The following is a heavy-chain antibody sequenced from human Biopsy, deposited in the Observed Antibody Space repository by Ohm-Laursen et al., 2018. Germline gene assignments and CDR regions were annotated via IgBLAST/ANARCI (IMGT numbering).Heavy chain of an antibody. CDR2: ISYSGST. V-gene: IGHV4-59*08. CDR1: GGSISGSS. Sequence: ETLSLTCTVSGGSISGSSWSWIRQAPGRGLEWVGYISYSGSTSNNPSLKSRITTSVDTSKNQISLKVTSVTAADTAVYYCAKHGSGWTGDDALHIWGQGTMVTVSS. D-gene: IGHD6-19*01. CDR3: AKHGSGWTGDDALHI. J-gene: IGHJ3*02.